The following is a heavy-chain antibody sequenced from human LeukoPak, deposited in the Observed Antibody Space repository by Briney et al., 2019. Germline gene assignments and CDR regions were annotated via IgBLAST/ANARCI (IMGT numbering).Heavy chain of an antibody. V-gene: IGHV1-46*01. Sequence: GASVKVSCKASGYTFTGYYMHWVRQAPGQGLEWMGIINPSGGTTSYAQKFQGRVTMTRDTSTSTVYMELSSLRSEDTAVYYCARDGRFYGSGSYCDYWGQGTLVTVSS. CDR1: GYTFTGYY. CDR2: INPSGGTT. D-gene: IGHD3-10*01. CDR3: ARDGRFYGSGSYCDY. J-gene: IGHJ4*02.